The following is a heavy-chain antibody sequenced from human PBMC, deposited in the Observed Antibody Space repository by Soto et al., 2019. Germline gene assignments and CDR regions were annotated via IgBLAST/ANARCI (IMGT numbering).Heavy chain of an antibody. CDR1: GGSVSSGSYY. V-gene: IGHV4-61*01. D-gene: IGHD3-10*01. Sequence: TSETLSLTCTVSGGSVSSGSYYWSWIRQPPGKGLEWIGYIYYSGSTNYNPSLKSRVTISVDTSKNQFSLKLSSVTAADTAVYYCARDLWFGESASWFDPWGQGTLVTVSS. J-gene: IGHJ5*02. CDR2: IYYSGST. CDR3: ARDLWFGESASWFDP.